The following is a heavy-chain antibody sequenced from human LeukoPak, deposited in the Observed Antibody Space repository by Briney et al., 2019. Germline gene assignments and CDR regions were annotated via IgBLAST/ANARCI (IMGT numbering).Heavy chain of an antibody. CDR2: IYYSGST. J-gene: IGHJ4*02. CDR1: GGSISSSSYY. D-gene: IGHD1-26*01. CDR3: ARVMGATPDY. V-gene: IGHV4-39*07. Sequence: PSETLSLTCTVSGGSISSSSYYWGWIRQPPGKGLEWIGSIYYSGSTYYNPSLKSRVTISVDTSKNQFSLKLSSVTAADTAVYYCARVMGATPDYWGQGTLVTVSS.